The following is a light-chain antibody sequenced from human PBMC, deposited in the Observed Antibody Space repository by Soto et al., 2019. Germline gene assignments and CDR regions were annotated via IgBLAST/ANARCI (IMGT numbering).Light chain of an antibody. CDR1: SSDVGGYNY. Sequence: QFVLTQPASVSGSPGQSITISCTGTSSDVGGYNYVSWYQQHPGKAPKLMIYDVSNRPSGVSNRFSGSKSGNTASLTISGLQAEDEADYYCSSYTSSSTSVVVGGGTQLTVL. V-gene: IGLV2-14*01. CDR2: DVS. J-gene: IGLJ2*01. CDR3: SSYTSSSTSVV.